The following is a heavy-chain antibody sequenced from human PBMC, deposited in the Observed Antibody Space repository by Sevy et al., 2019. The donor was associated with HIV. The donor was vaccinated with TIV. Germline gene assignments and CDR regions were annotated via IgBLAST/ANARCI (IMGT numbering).Heavy chain of an antibody. Sequence: GGSLRLSCAASGFTFSYYNMNWVRQAPGKGLEWVSSISSGSSYVYHADSVKGPFTISRDNAKNSLYLQMNSLRTEDTAVYYCASPLHYYDSPSAYWGQGTQVTVSS. V-gene: IGHV3-21*01. D-gene: IGHD3-22*01. CDR3: ASPLHYYDSPSAY. CDR1: GFTFSYYN. CDR2: ISSGSSYV. J-gene: IGHJ4*02.